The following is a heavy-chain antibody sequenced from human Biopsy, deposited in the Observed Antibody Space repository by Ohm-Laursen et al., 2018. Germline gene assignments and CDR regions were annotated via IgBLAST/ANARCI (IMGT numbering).Heavy chain of an antibody. CDR2: NIPILGTG. CDR3: ATKLTGYFHH. V-gene: IGHV1-69*06. J-gene: IGHJ1*01. D-gene: IGHD3-9*01. Sequence: GSSVKVSCKAPGGTFSNYGVNWVRQAPGQGLEWLGGNIPILGTGNYAQKFQDRVTVAADTSTSTATMELRSLRFDDTAVYYCATKLTGYFHHWGQGTLVSVSS. CDR1: GGTFSNYG.